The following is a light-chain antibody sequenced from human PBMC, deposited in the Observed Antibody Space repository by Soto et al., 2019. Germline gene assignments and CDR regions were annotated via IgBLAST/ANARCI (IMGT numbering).Light chain of an antibody. Sequence: DIQMTQSPSSLSASVGDTVTITCRASQGINNFLAWFQQKPGKAPKSLIYGASTLQSGVPSNFSGSVSDTDFTLTISSLQPEDSATYFCQQYHTFPVTFGGGTKVEIK. CDR3: QQYHTFPVT. CDR1: QGINNF. J-gene: IGKJ4*01. CDR2: GAS. V-gene: IGKV1-16*02.